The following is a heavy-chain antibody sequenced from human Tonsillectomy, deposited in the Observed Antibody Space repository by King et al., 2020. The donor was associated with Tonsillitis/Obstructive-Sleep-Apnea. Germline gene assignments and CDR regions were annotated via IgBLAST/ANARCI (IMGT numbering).Heavy chain of an antibody. CDR3: ARRRSTSCRFDY. CDR1: GGSFSGYY. Sequence: VQLQQWGAGLLKPSETLSLTCAVYGGSFSGYYWSWIRQPPGKGLEWIGEINHSGSTNYNPSLKSRVTISVETSKNQFSLKLSSVTAADTAVYYCARRRSTSCRFDYWGQGTLVTVSS. J-gene: IGHJ4*02. V-gene: IGHV4-34*01. D-gene: IGHD2-2*01. CDR2: INHSGST.